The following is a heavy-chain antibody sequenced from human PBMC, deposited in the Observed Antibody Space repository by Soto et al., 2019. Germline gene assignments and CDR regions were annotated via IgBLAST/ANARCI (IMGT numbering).Heavy chain of an antibody. Sequence: GGSLRLSCAASGFTCSTYHMNWVRQPPGEGLEWVSYIHSGGSRIYYADSVKGRFTISGDNAKNSLYLQMNSLRAEDTAVYYCARDGSTVTTNYHYAMDVWGQGTTVTVSS. V-gene: IGHV3-48*03. CDR1: GFTCSTYH. J-gene: IGHJ6*02. CDR2: IHSGGSRI. D-gene: IGHD4-17*01. CDR3: ARDGSTVTTNYHYAMDV.